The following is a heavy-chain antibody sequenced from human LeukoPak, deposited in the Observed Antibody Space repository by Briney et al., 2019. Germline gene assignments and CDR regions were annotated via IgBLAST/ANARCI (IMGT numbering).Heavy chain of an antibody. CDR2: IRYDGSHK. J-gene: IGHJ6*03. CDR3: AKPWLSPRDYYMDV. D-gene: IGHD3-9*01. Sequence: AGGSLRLSCAASGFIFSDYVMNWLRQAPGRGLEWVAYIRYDGSHKYYIDSVKGRFTISRDNSKNTLYLQMNSLRAEDTAVYYCAKPWLSPRDYYMDVWGKGTTVTISS. CDR1: GFIFSDYV. V-gene: IGHV3-30*02.